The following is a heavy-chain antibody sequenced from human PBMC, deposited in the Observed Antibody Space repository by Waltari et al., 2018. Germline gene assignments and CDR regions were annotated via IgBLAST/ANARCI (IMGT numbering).Heavy chain of an antibody. V-gene: IGHV4-38-2*01. CDR3: ARTQLGNDAFDI. Sequence: QVQLQESGPGLVKPSETLSLTCAVSGYSISIGYYWGWIRQPLGKGLEWIGSIHHSGSTYYNPSLKSRVTISVDTSKNQFSLKLSSVTAADTAVYYCARTQLGNDAFDIWGQGTMVTVSS. J-gene: IGHJ3*02. CDR1: GYSISIGYY. D-gene: IGHD7-27*01. CDR2: IHHSGST.